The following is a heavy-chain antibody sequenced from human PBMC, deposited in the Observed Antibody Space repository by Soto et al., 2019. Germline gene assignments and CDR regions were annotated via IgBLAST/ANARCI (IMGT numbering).Heavy chain of an antibody. V-gene: IGHV3-23*01. CDR2: ITASGSMA. Sequence: EVQLLESGGGLVQPGGSLRLSCVASGFTFDTYAMSWVRQPPGKGLEWVSSITASGSMAYHADSVQGRFTISRDNSKNTLYLQMNGLRTEDTAVYYCAKVHPGDDWGQGTLVTVSS. CDR1: GFTFDTYA. J-gene: IGHJ4*02. CDR3: AKVHPGDD.